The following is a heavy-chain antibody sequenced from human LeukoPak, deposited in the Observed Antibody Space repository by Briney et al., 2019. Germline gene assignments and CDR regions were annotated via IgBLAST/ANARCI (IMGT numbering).Heavy chain of an antibody. CDR3: AKTNGYYSD. CDR1: GFTFSSYG. J-gene: IGHJ4*02. Sequence: GGSLRLSCAASGFTFSSYGMNWVRQAPGKGLEWVSGISGSGGTTYYVDSVKGRFTISRDNSKNSLSLQVSSLRAEDTAVYYCAKTNGYYSDWGQGTLVTVSS. D-gene: IGHD3-22*01. CDR2: ISGSGGTT. V-gene: IGHV3-23*01.